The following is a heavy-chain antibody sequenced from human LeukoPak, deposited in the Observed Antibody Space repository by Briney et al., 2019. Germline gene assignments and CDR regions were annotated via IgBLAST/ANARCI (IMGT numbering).Heavy chain of an antibody. CDR2: IYSGGST. CDR3: ARDSGGWSLFDY. D-gene: IGHD6-19*01. CDR1: GFTVSSNY. Sequence: GGSLRLSCAASGFTVSSNYMSWVRQAPRKGLEWVSVIYSGGSTYYADSVKGRFTISRDNSKNTLYLQMNSLRAEDTAVYYCARDSGGWSLFDYWGQGTLVTVSS. J-gene: IGHJ4*02. V-gene: IGHV3-66*01.